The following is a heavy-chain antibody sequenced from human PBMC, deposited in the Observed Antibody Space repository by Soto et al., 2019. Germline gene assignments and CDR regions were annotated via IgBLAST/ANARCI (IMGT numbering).Heavy chain of an antibody. CDR3: ARLPSSSLYGNWFDP. D-gene: IGHD6-6*01. Sequence: EVQLVESGGGFIQPGGSLRLSCAASGFTFRDYEMNWVRQAPGKALEWISYISDSGRSSDYAASVRGRFTISRDNANNSLHLHMSSLIVEDTAIYYCARLPSSSLYGNWFDPWGQGTLVTVSS. V-gene: IGHV3-48*03. CDR1: GFTFRDYE. CDR2: ISDSGRSS. J-gene: IGHJ5*02.